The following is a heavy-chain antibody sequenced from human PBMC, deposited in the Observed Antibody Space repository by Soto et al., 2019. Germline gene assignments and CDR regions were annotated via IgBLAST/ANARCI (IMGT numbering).Heavy chain of an antibody. D-gene: IGHD6-6*01. J-gene: IGHJ6*02. Sequence: QVQLVQSGAEVKKPGASVKVSCKASGYTFTSYDINWVRQATGQGLEWMGWMNPNSGNRGYPQKFQGIVSTTKNTAISIADMELSSLRSEDTAGYYCARRLGSSSGNFYHDGMDVWGQGTTVTVSS. CDR2: MNPNSGNR. CDR1: GYTFTSYD. CDR3: ARRLGSSSGNFYHDGMDV. V-gene: IGHV1-8*01.